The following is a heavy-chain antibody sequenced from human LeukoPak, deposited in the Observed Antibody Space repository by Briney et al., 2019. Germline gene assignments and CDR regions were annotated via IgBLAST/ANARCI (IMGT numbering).Heavy chain of an antibody. D-gene: IGHD6-25*01. J-gene: IGHJ4*02. CDR1: GDSISSSNFY. V-gene: IGHV4-39*07. CDR2: IYYSGST. CDR3: AREAAALDY. Sequence: SETLSLTCIVSGDSISSSNFYWGWIRQPPGKGLEWIGSIYYSGSTYYNPSLKSRVTISVDTSKNQFSLKLSSVTAADTAVYYCAREAAALDYWGQGTLVTVSS.